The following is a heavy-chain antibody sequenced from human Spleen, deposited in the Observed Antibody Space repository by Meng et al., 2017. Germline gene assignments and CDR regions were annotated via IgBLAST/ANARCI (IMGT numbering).Heavy chain of an antibody. J-gene: IGHJ5*02. CDR2: IYHSGST. V-gene: IGHV4-30-2*01. Sequence: QLQLHESGSGLVKPSQTLSRTCAVSGGSISSGTYSWSWIRQPPGKGLEWMWYIYHSGSTFYNPSLKSRVTMSVDRSKTQSSLNLSSVTAADTAVYYCASYVSGTYRFDPWGQGTLVTVSS. CDR3: ASYVSGTYRFDP. D-gene: IGHD3-10*01. CDR1: GGSISSGTYS.